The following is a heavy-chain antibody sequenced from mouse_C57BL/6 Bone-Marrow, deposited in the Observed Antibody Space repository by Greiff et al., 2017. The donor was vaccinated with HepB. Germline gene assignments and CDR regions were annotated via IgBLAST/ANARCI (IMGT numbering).Heavy chain of an antibody. CDR1: GFTFSDYG. CDR2: ISNLAYSI. Sequence: EVQLVESGGGLVQPGGSLKLSCAASGFTFSDYGMAWVRQAPRKGPEWVAFISNLAYSIYYADTVTGRFTISRENAKNTLYLEMSSQRSEDTAMYYSARRPYEYDVHYIDYWGQGTTLTVSS. D-gene: IGHD2-4*01. CDR3: ARRPYEYDVHYIDY. J-gene: IGHJ2*01. V-gene: IGHV5-15*04.